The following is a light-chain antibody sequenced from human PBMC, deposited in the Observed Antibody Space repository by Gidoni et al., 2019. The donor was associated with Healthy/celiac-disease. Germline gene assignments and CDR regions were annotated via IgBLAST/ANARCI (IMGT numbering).Light chain of an antibody. Sequence: DIQMTYSPSSLSASVRGRFTLTCRTSQSITSYLNWYQQKPWKAPKLLIYAASSLQSGVPSRFSGSGSGTDFTLTISRLQPEDFATYYCHQSYSTPYTFGQGTKLEIK. CDR2: AAS. CDR3: HQSYSTPYT. CDR1: QSITSY. V-gene: IGKV1-39*01. J-gene: IGKJ2*01.